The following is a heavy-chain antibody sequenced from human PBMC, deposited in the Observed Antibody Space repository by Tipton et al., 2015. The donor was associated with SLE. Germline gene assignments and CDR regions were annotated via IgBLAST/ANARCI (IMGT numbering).Heavy chain of an antibody. CDR1: GLTFNNYW. J-gene: IGHJ1*01. V-gene: IGHV3-74*03. CDR3: ATGDLTEYFQH. D-gene: IGHD1-14*01. CDR2: IKTDGTYT. Sequence: SLRLSCAASGLTFNNYWMHWVRQAPGKGLVWVSRIKTDGTYTTYADSVKGRFTMSRDNSMNTLPLQMNSLRAEDTAVYYCATGDLTEYFQHWGQGTLVTVSS.